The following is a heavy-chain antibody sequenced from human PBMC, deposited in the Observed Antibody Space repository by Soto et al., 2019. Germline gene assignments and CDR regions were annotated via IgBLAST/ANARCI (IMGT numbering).Heavy chain of an antibody. V-gene: IGHV3-7*03. J-gene: IGHJ4*02. CDR2: INQDGGGT. CDR3: ARYFRGSGRYFFDY. CDR1: GFTFISSF. Sequence: GGSLRLSCVASGFTFISSFMGWVRQAPGKGLEWVANINQDGGGTYYADSVEGRFTISRDNAKDSLYLQMNNLRGEDTAVYYCARYFRGSGRYFFDYWGQGTLVTVLL. D-gene: IGHD6-19*01.